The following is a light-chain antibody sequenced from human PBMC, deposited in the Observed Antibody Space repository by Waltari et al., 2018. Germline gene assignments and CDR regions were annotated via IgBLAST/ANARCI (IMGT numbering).Light chain of an antibody. V-gene: IGKV3-20*01. J-gene: IGKJ1*01. Sequence: EIVLTQSPGTLSLSPGERAPLSCRASQSLSSIYLAWYQQKPGQAPRLLIYGTSSRATGIPDRFSGSGSGTDFTLTISRLEAEDFAVYYCQQFDSSPGTFGQGTKVEIK. CDR1: QSLSSIY. CDR2: GTS. CDR3: QQFDSSPGT.